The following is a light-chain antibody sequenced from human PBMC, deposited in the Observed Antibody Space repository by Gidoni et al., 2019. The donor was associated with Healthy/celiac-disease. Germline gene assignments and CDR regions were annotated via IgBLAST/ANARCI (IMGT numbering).Light chain of an antibody. V-gene: IGKV1-39*01. Sequence: DIQMTQSPSSLSASVGDRDTITCRASQSISSYLNWYQQKPGKAPKLLIYAASSLQSGVPSRFSGSGSGTDFTLTISSLQPEDFATYYCQQCYSTPWTFGQGTKVEIK. CDR2: AAS. J-gene: IGKJ1*01. CDR3: QQCYSTPWT. CDR1: QSISSY.